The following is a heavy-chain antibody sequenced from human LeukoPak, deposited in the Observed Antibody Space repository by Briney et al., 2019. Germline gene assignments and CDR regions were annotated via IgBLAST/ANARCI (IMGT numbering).Heavy chain of an antibody. CDR1: GFTFSSYA. CDR2: ISGSGGST. CDR3: SVMHRYYDGSGYWVQ. J-gene: IGHJ4*02. D-gene: IGHD3-22*01. V-gene: IGHV3-23*01. Sequence: GGSLRLSCAASGFTFSSYAMSWVRQAPGKGLELVSAISGSGGSTYYADSVKGRFTISRDNSKNTLYMEMNSLRAEDTAVYYCSVMHRYYDGSGYWVQWGQGTLVTVSS.